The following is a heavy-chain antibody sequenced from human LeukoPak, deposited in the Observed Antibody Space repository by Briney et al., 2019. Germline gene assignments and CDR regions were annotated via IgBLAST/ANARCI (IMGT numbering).Heavy chain of an antibody. Sequence: SETLSLTCTVSGGSISSSTDYWGWIRQPPGKGLEWIGSIYYSGSTYYNPSLKSRVTISVDTSKNQFSLKLSSVTAADTAVYYCARDPRIAAAGTLDYWGQGTLVTVSS. CDR3: ARDPRIAAAGTLDY. CDR2: IYYSGST. V-gene: IGHV4-39*07. D-gene: IGHD6-13*01. CDR1: GGSISSSTDY. J-gene: IGHJ4*02.